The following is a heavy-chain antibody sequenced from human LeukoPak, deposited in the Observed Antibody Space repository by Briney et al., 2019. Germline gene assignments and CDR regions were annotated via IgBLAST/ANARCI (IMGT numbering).Heavy chain of an antibody. J-gene: IGHJ4*02. CDR1: GYTLTELS. CDR2: FDPEDGET. Sequence: ASVKVSCKVSGYTLTELSMHWVRQAPGKGLEWMGGFDPEDGETIYAQKFQGRVTMTEDTSTDTAYMELSSLRSEDTAVYYCATWVTVAGPFDYWGQGTLVTVSS. CDR3: ATWVTVAGPFDY. V-gene: IGHV1-24*01. D-gene: IGHD6-19*01.